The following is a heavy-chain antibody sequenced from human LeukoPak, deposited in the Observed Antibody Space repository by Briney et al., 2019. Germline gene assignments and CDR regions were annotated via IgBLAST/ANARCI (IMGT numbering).Heavy chain of an antibody. Sequence: GGSLRLSCAASGFTFSSYSMNWVRQAPGKGLEWVSSINSSSSYIYCADSVKGRFTVSRDNAKNSLYLQMNSLRAEDTAVYYCARARSSSWYGMDVWGQGTTVTVSS. CDR2: INSSSSYI. D-gene: IGHD6-13*01. J-gene: IGHJ6*02. CDR3: ARARSSSWYGMDV. CDR1: GFTFSSYS. V-gene: IGHV3-21*01.